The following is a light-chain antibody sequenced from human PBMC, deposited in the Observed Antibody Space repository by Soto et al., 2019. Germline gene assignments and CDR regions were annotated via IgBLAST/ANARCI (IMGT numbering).Light chain of an antibody. V-gene: IGKV1-5*03. Sequence: DIEMTQSPSTLSSSVGDRVTITCRASQSISSWLAWYQQKPEKAPKLLIYKASSLESGVASRFSGSGSGTVFTLTISSLQHDDFANYCCQQYNTYWTFGQGTKVEIK. CDR2: KAS. CDR1: QSISSW. J-gene: IGKJ1*01. CDR3: QQYNTYWT.